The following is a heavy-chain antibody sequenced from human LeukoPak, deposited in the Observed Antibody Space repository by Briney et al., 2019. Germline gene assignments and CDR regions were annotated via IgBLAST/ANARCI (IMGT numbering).Heavy chain of an antibody. CDR1: GGTFSSYA. V-gene: IGHV1-18*01. J-gene: IGHJ4*02. Sequence: ASVKVSCKASGGTFSSYAISWVRQAPGQGLEWMGWISAYNGNTNYAQKLQGRVTMTTDTSTSTAYMELRSLRSDDTAVYYCARESYDFWSGYRYYFDYWGQGTLVTVSS. CDR3: ARESYDFWSGYRYYFDY. CDR2: ISAYNGNT. D-gene: IGHD3-3*01.